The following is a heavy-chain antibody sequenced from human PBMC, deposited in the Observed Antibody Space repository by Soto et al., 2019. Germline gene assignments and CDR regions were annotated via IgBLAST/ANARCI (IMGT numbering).Heavy chain of an antibody. Sequence: SETLSLTCAVYGGSFSGYYWSWIRQPPGKGLEWIGEINHSGSTNYNPSLKSRVTISVDTSKNQFSLKLSSVTAADTAVYYCARGQGDGVVILRRFRGWFDPWGQGTLVTVSS. CDR3: ARGQGDGVVILRRFRGWFDP. CDR1: GGSFSGYY. CDR2: INHSGST. V-gene: IGHV4-34*01. D-gene: IGHD3-3*01. J-gene: IGHJ5*02.